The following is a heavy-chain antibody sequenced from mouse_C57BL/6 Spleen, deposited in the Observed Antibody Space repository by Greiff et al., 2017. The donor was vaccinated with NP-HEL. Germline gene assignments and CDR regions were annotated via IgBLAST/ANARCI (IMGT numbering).Heavy chain of an antibody. CDR2: IDPEDGET. Sequence: VHVKQSGAELVKPGASVKVSCTASGFNIKDYYMHWVKQRTEQGLEWIGRIDPEDGETKYAPKFQGKATITADTSSNTAYLQLSSLTSEDTAVYYCARTTTAVDGDYWGQGTTLTVSS. D-gene: IGHD1-1*01. CDR1: GFNIKDYY. CDR3: ARTTTAVDGDY. V-gene: IGHV14-2*01. J-gene: IGHJ2*01.